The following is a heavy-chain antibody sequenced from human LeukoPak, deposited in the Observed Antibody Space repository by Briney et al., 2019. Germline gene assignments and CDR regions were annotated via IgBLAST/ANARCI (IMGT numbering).Heavy chain of an antibody. V-gene: IGHV1-2*02. CDR2: INPKSGDT. J-gene: IGHJ6*02. D-gene: IGHD1-26*01. Sequence: GASVKVSCEASGYTFSDYYIQWMRQAPGQGLEWMGWINPKSGDTTYAHNFQDRVTMSRDTSISSAYMELSRLRSDDRAVYYCARETKWELQFFAMDVWGQGTTVTVSS. CDR3: ARETKWELQFFAMDV. CDR1: GYTFSDYY.